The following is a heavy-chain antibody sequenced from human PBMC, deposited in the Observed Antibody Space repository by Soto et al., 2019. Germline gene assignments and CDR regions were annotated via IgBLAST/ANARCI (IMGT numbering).Heavy chain of an antibody. CDR3: ARDLEYCSGGSCYSGAFDI. CDR2: MNPSSGNT. V-gene: IGHV1-8*01. Sequence: ASVKVSCKASGYTFTSYDINWVRQATGQGLEWMGWMNPSSGNTGYAQKFQGRVTMTRNTSISTAYMELSSLRSEDTAVYYCARDLEYCSGGSCYSGAFDIWGQGTMVTV. J-gene: IGHJ3*02. CDR1: GYTFTSYD. D-gene: IGHD2-15*01.